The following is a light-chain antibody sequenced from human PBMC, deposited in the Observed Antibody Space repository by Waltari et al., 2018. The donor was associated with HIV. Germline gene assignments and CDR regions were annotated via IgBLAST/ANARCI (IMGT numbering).Light chain of an antibody. CDR3: AAWDGSLNGWV. CDR1: RSNLGSTT. V-gene: IGLV1-44*01. J-gene: IGLJ3*02. CDR2: NNH. Sequence: QSVLTQPPSASGTPGQRVTISCSGSRSNLGSTTLNWYQPLPWTAPKLLIYNNHQRPSGVPDRFSGSKSGTSASLAISGLQSEDEADYYCAAWDGSLNGWVFGGGTKLTVL.